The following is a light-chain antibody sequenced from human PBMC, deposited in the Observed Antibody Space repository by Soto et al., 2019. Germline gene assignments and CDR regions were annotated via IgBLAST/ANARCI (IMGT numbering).Light chain of an antibody. V-gene: IGKV1-39*01. CDR1: QSISRY. J-gene: IGKJ1*01. CDR3: QHYNSYSEA. Sequence: DIQMTQSPSSLSASVGGRVTITCRASQSISRYLNWYQQKPGRAPKLLISTASSLQSGVPSRFSGSGSGTEFTLTISSLQPDDFATYYCQHYNSYSEAFGQGTKVELK. CDR2: TAS.